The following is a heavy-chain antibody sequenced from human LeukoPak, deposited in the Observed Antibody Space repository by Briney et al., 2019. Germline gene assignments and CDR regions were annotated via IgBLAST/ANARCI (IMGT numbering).Heavy chain of an antibody. V-gene: IGHV4-39*01. CDR1: GVSISSSGYY. CDR3: ASGSSSSGWYPDFEH. CDR2: LYDSGST. Sequence: SSETLSLTCTVSGVSISSSGYYWGWIRQPPGRGLEWIASLYDSGSTYYNPSLKSRVTISVDTSKNQFSLNLDSVTAADTAVYYCASGSSSSGWYPDFEHWGQGALVAVSS. D-gene: IGHD6-19*01. J-gene: IGHJ4*02.